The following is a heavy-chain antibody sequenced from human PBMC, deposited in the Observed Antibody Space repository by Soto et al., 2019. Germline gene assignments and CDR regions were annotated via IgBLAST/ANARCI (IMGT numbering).Heavy chain of an antibody. Sequence: ASVKVSCKASGYTFTHFYITWVRQAPGQGLEWMGAISPHNFNTNYAQKFRGRVTLATEKSTNTAYMDLRSLTSDDTAVYYCARDEGGYDILTGYYKAHHFDYWGQGVPVTVSS. CDR1: GYTFTHFY. CDR3: ARDEGGYDILTGYYKAHHFDY. D-gene: IGHD3-9*01. J-gene: IGHJ4*02. V-gene: IGHV1-18*01. CDR2: ISPHNFNT.